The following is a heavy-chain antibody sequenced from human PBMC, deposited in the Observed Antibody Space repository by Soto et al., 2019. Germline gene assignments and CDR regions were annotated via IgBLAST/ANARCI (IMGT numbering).Heavy chain of an antibody. Sequence: ASVKVSCKASGYTFTHFYITWVRQAPGQGLEWMGAISPHNFNTNYAQKFRGRVTLATEKSTNTAYMDLRSLTSDDTAVYYCARDEGGYDILTGYYKAHHFDYWGQGVPVTVSS. CDR1: GYTFTHFY. CDR3: ARDEGGYDILTGYYKAHHFDY. D-gene: IGHD3-9*01. J-gene: IGHJ4*02. V-gene: IGHV1-18*01. CDR2: ISPHNFNT.